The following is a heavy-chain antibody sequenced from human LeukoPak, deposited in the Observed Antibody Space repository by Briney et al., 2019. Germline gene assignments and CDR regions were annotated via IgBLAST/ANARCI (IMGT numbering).Heavy chain of an antibody. CDR1: GGSISSYY. CDR2: IYYSGST. CDR3: ARGGPTVDAFDI. J-gene: IGHJ3*02. D-gene: IGHD4-17*01. V-gene: IGHV4-59*01. Sequence: SETLSLTCTVSGGSISSYYWSWIRRPPGKGLEWIGYIYYSGSTNYNPSLKSRVTISVDTSKNQFSLKLSSVTAADTAVYYCARGGPTVDAFDIWGQGTMVTVSS.